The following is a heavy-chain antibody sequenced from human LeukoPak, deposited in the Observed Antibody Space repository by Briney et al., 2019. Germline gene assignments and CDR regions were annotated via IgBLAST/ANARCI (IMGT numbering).Heavy chain of an antibody. CDR2: IYYSGST. CDR1: GGSISSGGYY. V-gene: IGHV4-31*03. Sequence: SETLSLTCTVSGGSISSGGYYWSWIRQHPGKGLEWIGYIYYSGSTYYNPSLKSRVTISVDTSKNQFSLKLSSVTAADTAVYYCARERGYSGYDLGHYFDYWGQGTLVTVSS. D-gene: IGHD5-12*01. CDR3: ARERGYSGYDLGHYFDY. J-gene: IGHJ4*02.